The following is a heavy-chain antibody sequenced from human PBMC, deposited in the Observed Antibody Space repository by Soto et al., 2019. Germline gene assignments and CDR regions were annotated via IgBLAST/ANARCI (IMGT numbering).Heavy chain of an antibody. CDR2: ISPYSGYT. J-gene: IGHJ4*02. Sequence: QVQLVQSGAEVKKPGASVKVSCKGLGYNFIKYGIKWVRQAPGQGLEWMGWISPYSGYTHSAQKFQGRLTLTTDTAATTAYMELRSLRSADTALYYCTREAIVVIPAAQPSHFDSWGQGTLVTVSS. V-gene: IGHV1-18*01. CDR1: GYNFIKYG. CDR3: TREAIVVIPAAQPSHFDS. D-gene: IGHD2-2*01.